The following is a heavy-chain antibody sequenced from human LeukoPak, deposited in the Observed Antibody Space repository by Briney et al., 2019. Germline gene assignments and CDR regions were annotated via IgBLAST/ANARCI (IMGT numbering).Heavy chain of an antibody. Sequence: PSETLSLTCTVSGCSISSHYWSWIRQPPGKGLEWIGYIYYSGSTNYNPSLKSRVTISVDTSKNQFSLKLSSVTAADTAVYYCARVGKYCSSTSCYSGHYFDYWGQGTLVTVSS. CDR3: ARVGKYCSSTSCYSGHYFDY. D-gene: IGHD2-2*01. CDR1: GCSISSHY. CDR2: IYYSGST. J-gene: IGHJ4*02. V-gene: IGHV4-59*11.